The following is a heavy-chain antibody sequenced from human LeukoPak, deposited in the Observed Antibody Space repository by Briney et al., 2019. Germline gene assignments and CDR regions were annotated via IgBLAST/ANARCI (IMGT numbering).Heavy chain of an antibody. CDR3: ARGDLYGMDV. Sequence: GSLRLSCAACGFTFSRYSMNWVRQAPGKGLEWVSSISSSSSYIYYADSVKGRFTISRDNAKNSLYLQMNSLRAEDTAVYYCARGDLYGMDVWGKGTTVTVSS. J-gene: IGHJ6*04. CDR1: GFTFSRYS. CDR2: ISSSSSYI. V-gene: IGHV3-21*01.